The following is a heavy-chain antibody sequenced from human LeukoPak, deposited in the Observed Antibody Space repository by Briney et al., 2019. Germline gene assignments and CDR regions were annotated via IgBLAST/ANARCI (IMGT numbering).Heavy chain of an antibody. CDR1: GFTFSSYG. V-gene: IGHV3-30*18. CDR2: ISYDGSNK. D-gene: IGHD3-22*01. J-gene: IGHJ5*02. Sequence: PGRSLRLSCAASGFTFSSYGMHWVRQAPGKGLEWVAVISYDGSNKYYADSVKGRFTISRDNSKNTLYLQMNSLRAEDTAVYYCAKDRHYYYDSSGYRNWFAPWGQGTLVTVSS. CDR3: AKDRHYYYDSSGYRNWFAP.